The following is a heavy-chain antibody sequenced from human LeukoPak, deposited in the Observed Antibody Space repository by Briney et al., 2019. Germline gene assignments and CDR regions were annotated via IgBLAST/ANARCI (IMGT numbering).Heavy chain of an antibody. V-gene: IGHV3-23*01. CDR1: GFTFSSYA. CDR3: AKDRYLFWLGTD. Sequence: GGSLRLSCAASGFTFSSYAMSWVRQAPGKGLEWVSAISGSGGNTYYADSVQGRFTISRDNSKDTLYLQMTSMRAEDTAVYYCAKDRYLFWLGTDWGQGTLVTVSS. D-gene: IGHD3-16*02. CDR2: ISGSGGNT. J-gene: IGHJ4*02.